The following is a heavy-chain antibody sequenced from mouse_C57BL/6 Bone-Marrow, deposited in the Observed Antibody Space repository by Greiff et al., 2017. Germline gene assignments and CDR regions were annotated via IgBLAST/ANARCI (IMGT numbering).Heavy chain of an antibody. CDR1: GYTFTSYG. J-gene: IGHJ2*01. CDR2: IYPRSGNT. Sequence: QVQLKQSGAELARPGASVTLSCKASGYTFTSYGISWVKQRTGQGLEWIGEIYPRSGNTYYNEKFKGKATLTADKSTSTAYMQLRSLTYEDSAVYFCAGRDGSGFFDYWGQGTTLTVSS. V-gene: IGHV1-81*01. D-gene: IGHD1-1*01. CDR3: AGRDGSGFFDY.